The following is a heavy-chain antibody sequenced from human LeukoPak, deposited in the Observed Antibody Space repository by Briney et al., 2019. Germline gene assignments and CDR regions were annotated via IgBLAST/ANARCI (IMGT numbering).Heavy chain of an antibody. CDR2: ISYDGSNK. D-gene: IGHD3-10*01. Sequence: GGSLRLSCAASGFTFSSYAMHWVRQAPGKGLEWVAVISYDGSNKYYADSMKGRFTISRDNSKNTLYLQMNSLRAEDTAVYYCARDLGVHYYYYYGMDVWGQGTTVTVSS. CDR3: ARDLGVHYYYYYGMDV. V-gene: IGHV3-30-3*01. CDR1: GFTFSSYA. J-gene: IGHJ6*02.